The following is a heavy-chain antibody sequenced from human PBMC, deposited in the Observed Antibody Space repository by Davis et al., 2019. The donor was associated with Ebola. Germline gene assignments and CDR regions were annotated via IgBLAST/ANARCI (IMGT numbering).Heavy chain of an antibody. CDR1: GGSISSGGYY. CDR3: ARGRTRITMVRGHRLYWFDP. V-gene: IGHV4-34*01. D-gene: IGHD3-10*01. Sequence: SETLSLTCAVSGGSISSGGYYWSWIRQPPGKGLEWIGEINHSGSTNYNPSLKSRVTISVDTSKNQFSLKLSSVTAADTAVYYCARGRTRITMVRGHRLYWFDPWGQGTLVTVSS. CDR2: INHSGST. J-gene: IGHJ5*02.